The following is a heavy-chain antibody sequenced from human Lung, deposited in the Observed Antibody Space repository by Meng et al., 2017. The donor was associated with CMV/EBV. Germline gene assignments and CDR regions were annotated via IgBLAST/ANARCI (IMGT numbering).Heavy chain of an antibody. CDR2: ISSSSAYI. Sequence: SCAASGFMFSSYTMNWVRQAPGRGLEWVSSISSSSAYIFYADSVKGRFTISRDNAKNSLNLQMHSLRAEDTALYYCARGDYSGYDVPDYGGQGTXVT. V-gene: IGHV3-21*06. CDR3: ARGDYSGYDVPDY. CDR1: GFMFSSYT. D-gene: IGHD5-12*01. J-gene: IGHJ4*02.